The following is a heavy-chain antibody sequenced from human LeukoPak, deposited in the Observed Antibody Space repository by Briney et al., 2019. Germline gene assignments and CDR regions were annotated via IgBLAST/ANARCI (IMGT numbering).Heavy chain of an antibody. CDR1: GFTFSNYG. Sequence: GGALRLSCAAAGFTFSNYGVHWVRQAPGKGLEWVANIKQDGSEMYSVDSVKGRFTISRDNAKNSLYLQMNSLRAEDTAVYYCARDFRNSYGPTSYYFDYWGQGTLVTVSS. D-gene: IGHD5-18*01. CDR3: ARDFRNSYGPTSYYFDY. J-gene: IGHJ4*02. V-gene: IGHV3-7*04. CDR2: IKQDGSEM.